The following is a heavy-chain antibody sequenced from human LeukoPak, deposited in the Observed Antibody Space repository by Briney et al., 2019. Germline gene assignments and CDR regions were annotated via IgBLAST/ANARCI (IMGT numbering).Heavy chain of an antibody. CDR2: IKSDGRT. V-gene: IGHV3-74*01. D-gene: IGHD3-22*01. Sequence: GGSLRLSCAASGFTFSKSAMTWVRQAPGKGLVWVSRIKSDGRTNYADSVKGRFTISRDNAKNTVSLQMNSLRAEDTGVYYCARAPSEIGGYYPEYFRHWGQGTLVIVSS. J-gene: IGHJ1*01. CDR3: ARAPSEIGGYYPEYFRH. CDR1: GFTFSKSA.